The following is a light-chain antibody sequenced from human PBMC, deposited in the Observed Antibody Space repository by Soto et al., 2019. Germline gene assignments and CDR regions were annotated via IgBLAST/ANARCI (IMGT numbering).Light chain of an antibody. Sequence: EIVMTQSPATLSVSPGERATLSCRASQSVSSNLAWYQQKPGQAPRLLIYGASTRATGIPARFSGSGSGTEFTLTISSLQSEDFAVYYCQQYNKWPLWTFGQGTNVEIK. V-gene: IGKV3-15*01. CDR3: QQYNKWPLWT. CDR1: QSVSSN. CDR2: GAS. J-gene: IGKJ1*01.